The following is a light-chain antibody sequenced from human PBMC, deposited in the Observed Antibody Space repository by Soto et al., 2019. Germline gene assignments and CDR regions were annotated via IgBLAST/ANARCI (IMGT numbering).Light chain of an antibody. J-gene: IGKJ2*02. V-gene: IGKV3-15*01. CDR1: QSVSSN. CDR2: GAS. Sequence: EIVMTQSPATLSVSPGERATLSCRASQSVSSNLAWYQQKPGQAPRLLIYGASTRATGIPARFSGSGSGTEFTLTISSLRSEDFAGYYCQQYNNWTPWTFGQGTKLEIQ. CDR3: QQYNNWTPWT.